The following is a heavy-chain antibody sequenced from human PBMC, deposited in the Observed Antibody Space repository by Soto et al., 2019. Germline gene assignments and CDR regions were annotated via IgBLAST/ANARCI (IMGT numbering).Heavy chain of an antibody. Sequence: EVQLLESGGDLVQPGGALRLSCAASGFMVRNYALTWVRQAPGKGLECDSTISVSGGTTHDADSVKGRFTISRDNSKNTLYLQMHNLRAEDTDVYSCAKGLYYYDSSGYRLFDYWGQGTAVTVSS. CDR1: GFMVRNYA. D-gene: IGHD3-22*01. CDR2: ISVSGGTT. CDR3: AKGLYYYDSSGYRLFDY. V-gene: IGHV3-23*01. J-gene: IGHJ4*02.